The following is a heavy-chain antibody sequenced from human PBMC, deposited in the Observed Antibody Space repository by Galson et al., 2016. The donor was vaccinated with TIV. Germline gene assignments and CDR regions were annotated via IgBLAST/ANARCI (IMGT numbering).Heavy chain of an antibody. Sequence: TLSLTCNVSGASISSGTYYWSWIRQPAGKGLEWIGRIKASGSTNYNPSLKSRATISVDTSKNQFSLKLTSVTAADPAMYYCAGVLRSASNPCVNWGQGTLVTVSS. CDR2: IKASGST. V-gene: IGHV4-61*02. CDR1: GASISSGTYY. J-gene: IGHJ4*02. CDR3: AGVLRSASNPCVN. D-gene: IGHD2/OR15-2a*01.